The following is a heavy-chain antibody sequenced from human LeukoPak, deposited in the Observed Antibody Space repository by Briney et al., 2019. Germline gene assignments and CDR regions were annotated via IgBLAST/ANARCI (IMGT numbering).Heavy chain of an antibody. D-gene: IGHD3-22*01. CDR3: ARAGYYDSSGYYPTDFDY. V-gene: IGHV5-51*01. CDR1: GYSLTSYW. CDR2: IYPGDSDT. J-gene: IGHJ4*02. Sequence: GESLKISCKGSGYSLTSYWIGWVRQMPGKGLEWMGIIYPGDSDTRYSPSFQGQVTISADKSISTAYLQWSSLKASDTAMYYCARAGYYDSSGYYPTDFDYWGQGTLVTVSS.